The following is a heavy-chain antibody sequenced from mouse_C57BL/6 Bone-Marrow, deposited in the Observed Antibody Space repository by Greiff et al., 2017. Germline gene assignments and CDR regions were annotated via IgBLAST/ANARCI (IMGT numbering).Heavy chain of an antibody. Sequence: DVKLQESGAELVRPGASVKLSCTASGFNIKDDYIHWVKQRPEQGLEWMGWMDPEIGDTEYASKFQGRATITSDTSSNTAYLQLSSLTSEDTAVYYCSSFDGNYFDFWGQGTPLTVAS. CDR1: GFNIKDDY. V-gene: IGHV14-4*01. CDR2: MDPEIGDT. D-gene: IGHD2-3*01. J-gene: IGHJ2*01. CDR3: SSFDGNYFDF.